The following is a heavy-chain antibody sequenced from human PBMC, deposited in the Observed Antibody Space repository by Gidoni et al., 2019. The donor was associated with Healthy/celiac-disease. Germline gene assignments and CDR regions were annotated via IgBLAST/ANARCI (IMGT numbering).Heavy chain of an antibody. V-gene: IGHV3-23*01. Sequence: EVQLLESGGGLVQPGGSLRISCAASGFTFSSYAMSWVRQAPGKGLEWVSAISGRCGSTYYADSVKGRFTISRDNSKNTLYLQMNSLRAEDTAVYYCAKRLRFLEWLSNVGFDYWGQGTLVTVSS. CDR2: ISGRCGST. CDR1: GFTFSSYA. J-gene: IGHJ4*02. D-gene: IGHD3-3*01. CDR3: AKRLRFLEWLSNVGFDY.